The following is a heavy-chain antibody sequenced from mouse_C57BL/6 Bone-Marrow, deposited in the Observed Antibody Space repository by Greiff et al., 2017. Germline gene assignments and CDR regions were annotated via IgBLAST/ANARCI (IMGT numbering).Heavy chain of an antibody. V-gene: IGHV8-8*01. CDR1: GFSLSTYGMG. CDR2: TWWDDAK. D-gene: IGHD2-4*01. CDR3: ARSPYDYDG. J-gene: IGHJ4*01. Sequence: QVTLQQSGPGILQPSQTLSLSCTFSGFSLSTYGMGVGWLRHPPGKGLVWLVHTWWDDAKYYNPALKSRLTISKNTSKNQVFLMIANVATADTATYCCARSPYDYDGWGQGTSVTVSS.